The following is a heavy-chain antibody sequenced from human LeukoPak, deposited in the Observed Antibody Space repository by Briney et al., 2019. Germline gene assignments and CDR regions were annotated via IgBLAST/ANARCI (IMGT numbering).Heavy chain of an antibody. CDR2: FDPEDGET. CDR3: ARPLLRYFDWLSGLYRYYYGMDV. CDR1: GYTLTELS. V-gene: IGHV1-24*01. J-gene: IGHJ6*02. D-gene: IGHD3-9*01. Sequence: ASVKVSCKVSGYTLTELSMHWVRQAPGKGLEWMGGFDPEDGETIYAQKFQGRVTMTEDTSTDTAYMELSGLRSEDTAVYYCARPLLRYFDWLSGLYRYYYGMDVWGQGTTVTVSS.